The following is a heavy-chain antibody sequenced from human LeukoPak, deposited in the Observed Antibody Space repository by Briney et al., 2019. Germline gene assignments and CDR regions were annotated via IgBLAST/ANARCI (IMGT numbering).Heavy chain of an antibody. D-gene: IGHD3-22*01. CDR1: GFTFSTYT. Sequence: PGGSLRLSCAASGFTFSTYTMYWVRQAPGKGLEWVSSISSSSSYIYYADSLKGRFTISRDNAKKSLYLQMNSLRAEDTAVYYCAKDWGYYYDSSGYFDYWGQGTLVTVSS. CDR2: ISSSSSYI. V-gene: IGHV3-21*04. CDR3: AKDWGYYYDSSGYFDY. J-gene: IGHJ4*02.